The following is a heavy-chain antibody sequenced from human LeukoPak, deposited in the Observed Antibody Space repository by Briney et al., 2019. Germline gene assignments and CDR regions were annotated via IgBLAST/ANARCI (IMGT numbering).Heavy chain of an antibody. V-gene: IGHV4-34*01. CDR1: GGSFSGYY. CDR3: ARGGGNNWFDP. Sequence: SETLSLTCAVYGGSFSGYYWSWIRQPPGKGLEWIGEINHSGSTNYNPSLKSRVTISVDTSKNQFSLKLSSVTAADTAAYYCARGGGNNWFDPWGQGTLVTVSS. D-gene: IGHD2-15*01. J-gene: IGHJ5*02. CDR2: INHSGST.